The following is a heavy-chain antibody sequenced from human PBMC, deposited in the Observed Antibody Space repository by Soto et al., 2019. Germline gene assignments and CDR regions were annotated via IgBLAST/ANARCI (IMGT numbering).Heavy chain of an antibody. J-gene: IGHJ4*02. CDR1: GGSINSGGYY. V-gene: IGHV4-31*03. Sequence: QVQLRESGPGLVKPSQTLSLTCTVSGGSINSGGYYWNWIRQHPGKGLEWIGYMYYSGSTYYNPFLRSRVIISADPSENHFSLKLSSVTAADPAVYFWARGYRQSGYSSSWVFDYWGQGTLVNVSS. CDR3: ARGYRQSGYSSSWVFDY. D-gene: IGHD6-13*01. CDR2: MYYSGST.